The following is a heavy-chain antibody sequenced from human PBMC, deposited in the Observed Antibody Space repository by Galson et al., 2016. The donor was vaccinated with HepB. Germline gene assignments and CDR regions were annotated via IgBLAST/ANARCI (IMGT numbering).Heavy chain of an antibody. Sequence: SLRLSCAASGFVFSNSGLSWVRQAPGKGLGLVAGISTRRTTYYSDSVQGRFTISRDNSNNTLYLQRNGLTAEDTAVYYCAKERLVRRIFDHWGQGTLLTVSS. CDR2: ISTRRTT. CDR1: GFVFSNSG. D-gene: IGHD1-1*01. J-gene: IGHJ4*02. CDR3: AKERLVRRIFDH. V-gene: IGHV3-23*01.